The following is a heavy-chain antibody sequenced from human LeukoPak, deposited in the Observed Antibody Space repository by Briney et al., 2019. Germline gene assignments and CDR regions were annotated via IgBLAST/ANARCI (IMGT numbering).Heavy chain of an antibody. CDR3: ARGFIGVYAFDI. Sequence: GRSLRLSCAASGFTFSSYGMHWVRQAPGKGLEWVAVIWYGGSNKYYADSVKGRFTISRDNSKNTLYLQMNSLRAEDTAVYYCARGFIGVYAFDIWGQGTMVTVSS. D-gene: IGHD3-10*01. J-gene: IGHJ3*02. V-gene: IGHV3-33*08. CDR2: IWYGGSNK. CDR1: GFTFSSYG.